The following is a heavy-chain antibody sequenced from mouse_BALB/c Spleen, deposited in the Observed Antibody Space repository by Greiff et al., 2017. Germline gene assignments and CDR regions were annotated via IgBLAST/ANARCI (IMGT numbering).Heavy chain of an antibody. D-gene: IGHD1-1*01. Sequence: EVQLQQSGPGLVKPSQSLSLTCTVTGYSITSYYAWNWIRQFPGNKLEWMGYISYSGSTSYNPTLKSRISITRDTSKNQFFLQLNSVTTEDTATYYWARYYYGSSYVDYWGQGTTVTVSS. CDR3: ARYYYGSSYVDY. CDR2: ISYSGST. J-gene: IGHJ2*01. CDR1: GYSITSYYA. V-gene: IGHV3-2*02.